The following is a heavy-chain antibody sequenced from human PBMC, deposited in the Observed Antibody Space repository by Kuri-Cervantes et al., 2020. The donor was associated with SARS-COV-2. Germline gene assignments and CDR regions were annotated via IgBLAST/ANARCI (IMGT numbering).Heavy chain of an antibody. D-gene: IGHD3-9*01. CDR3: ARVAYYDILTTRGADY. Sequence: SQTLSLTCAVSGYSISSGYYWGWIRQPPGKGLEWIGSIYHSGSTYYNPSLKSRVTISVDTSKNQFSLKLSSVTAADTAVYYCARVAYYDILTTRGADYWGQGTLVTVSS. CDR2: IYHSGST. CDR1: GYSISSGYY. J-gene: IGHJ4*02. V-gene: IGHV4-38-2*01.